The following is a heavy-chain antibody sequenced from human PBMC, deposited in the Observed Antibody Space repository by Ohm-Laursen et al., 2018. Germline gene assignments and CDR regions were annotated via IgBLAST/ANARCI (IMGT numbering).Heavy chain of an antibody. V-gene: IGHV4-59*11. CDR2: IFYSGST. Sequence: GTLSLTCTVSGGSISSHYWSWVRQPPGKGLEWVGYIFYSGSTNYNPSLKSRVTISIDRSKKQFSLKLTSVTAADTAVYYCARDLIAYCPTTSCDNFGMDVWGQGTTVTVSS. CDR1: GGSISSHY. D-gene: IGHD2-2*01. J-gene: IGHJ6*02. CDR3: ARDLIAYCPTTSCDNFGMDV.